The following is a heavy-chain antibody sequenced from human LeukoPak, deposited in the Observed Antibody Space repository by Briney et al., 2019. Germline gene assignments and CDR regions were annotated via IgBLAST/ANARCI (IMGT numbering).Heavy chain of an antibody. CDR1: GGSFSGYY. CDR3: ASSQRITMIVVVNHYYFDY. Sequence: SETLSLTCAVYGGSFSGYYWSWIRQPPGKGLEWIGEINHSGSTNYNPSLKSRVTISVDTSKNRFSLKLSSVTAADTAVYYCASSQRITMIVVVNHYYFDYWGQGTLVTVSS. CDR2: INHSGST. J-gene: IGHJ4*02. D-gene: IGHD3-22*01. V-gene: IGHV4-34*01.